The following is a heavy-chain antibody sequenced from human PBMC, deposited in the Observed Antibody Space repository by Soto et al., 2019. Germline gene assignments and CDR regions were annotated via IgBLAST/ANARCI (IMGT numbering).Heavy chain of an antibody. CDR1: GGSISSYY. V-gene: IGHV4-59*01. CDR2: IYYSGST. D-gene: IGHD3-10*01. CDR3: ARDPLYGSGEDYYYMDV. J-gene: IGHJ6*03. Sequence: SETLSLTCTVSGGSISSYYWSWIRQPPGKGLEWIGYIYYSGSTNYNPSLKSRVTISVDTSKNQFSLKLSSVTAADTAVYYCARDPLYGSGEDYYYMDVWGKGTTVTVSS.